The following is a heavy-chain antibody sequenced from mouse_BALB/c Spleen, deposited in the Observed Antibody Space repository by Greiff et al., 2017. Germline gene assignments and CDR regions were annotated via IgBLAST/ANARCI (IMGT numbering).Heavy chain of an antibody. CDR3: ARVGVVAPHWYFDV. V-gene: IGHV1-4*01. Sequence: QVQLKESGAELARPGASVKMSCKASGYTFTSYTMHWVKQRPGQGLEWIGYINPSSGYTNYNQKFKDKATLTADKSSSTAYMQLSSLTSEDSAVYYCARVGVVAPHWYFDVWGAGTTVTVSS. D-gene: IGHD1-1*01. J-gene: IGHJ1*01. CDR1: GYTFTSYT. CDR2: INPSSGYT.